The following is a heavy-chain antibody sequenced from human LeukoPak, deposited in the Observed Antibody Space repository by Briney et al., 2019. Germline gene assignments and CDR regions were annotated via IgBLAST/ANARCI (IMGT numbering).Heavy chain of an antibody. V-gene: IGHV4-61*02. CDR2: IYTSGST. Sequence: SETLSLTRTVSGGSISSGSYYWSWIRQPAGKGLEWIGRIYTSGSTNYNPSLKSRVTISVDTSKNQFSLKLSSVTAADTAVYYCARDGRRGYSYGYYFDYWGQGTLVTVSS. J-gene: IGHJ4*02. D-gene: IGHD5-18*01. CDR3: ARDGRRGYSYGYYFDY. CDR1: GGSISSGSYY.